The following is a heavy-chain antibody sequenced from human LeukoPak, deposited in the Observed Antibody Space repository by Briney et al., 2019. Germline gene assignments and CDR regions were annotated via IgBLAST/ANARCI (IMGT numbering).Heavy chain of an antibody. V-gene: IGHV5-51*01. CDR2: IYPGDSDT. D-gene: IGHD3-10*01. CDR1: GYSFTSYW. J-gene: IGHJ4*02. Sequence: GESLKISCKGSGYSFTSYWIGWVRQMPGKGLEWMGIIYPGDSDTRYSPSFQGQVTISADKSISTAYLQWSSLKASDTAMYYCARLGAESGSYYALDQYYFDYWGQGTLVTVSS. CDR3: ARLGAESGSYYALDQYYFDY.